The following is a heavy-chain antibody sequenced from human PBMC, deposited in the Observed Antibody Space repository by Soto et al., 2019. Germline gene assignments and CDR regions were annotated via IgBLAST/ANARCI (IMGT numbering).Heavy chain of an antibody. CDR3: ARPDWLDP. V-gene: IGHV3-74*01. CDR2: IKSDGSFT. CDR1: GFTFSGSW. Sequence: PVGSLRLSCAASGFTFSGSWRHWVRQAPGKGLVWVSRIKSDGSFTIYADSVKGRFTISRDNAKNTLYLQMNSLRAEDTAVYYCARPDWLDPWGQGTLVTVSS. J-gene: IGHJ5*02.